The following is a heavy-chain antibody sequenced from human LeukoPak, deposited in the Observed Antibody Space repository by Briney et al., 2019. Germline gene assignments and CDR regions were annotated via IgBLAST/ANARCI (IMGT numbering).Heavy chain of an antibody. CDR2: INPSGGST. CDR3: ARGGTMVRESFDY. D-gene: IGHD3-10*01. J-gene: IGHJ4*02. Sequence: ASVKVSCKASGDTFTSYYMPCVRQAPGQGLEWIGKINPSGGSTSYAKKCQGRVTMTRDTSTGTVYMELSSLRSEDTAVYYCARGGTMVRESFDYWGQGTLVTVSS. CDR1: GDTFTSYY. V-gene: IGHV1-46*01.